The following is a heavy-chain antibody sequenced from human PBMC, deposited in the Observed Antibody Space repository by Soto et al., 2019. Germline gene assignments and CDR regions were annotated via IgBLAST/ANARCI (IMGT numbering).Heavy chain of an antibody. Sequence: PGGSLRLSCAASGFTFSSYAMIWVRQAPGKGLEWVSAISGSGGSTYYADSVKGRFTISRDNSKNTLYLQMNSLRAEDTAVYYCAKRYGDYSLQPHFEYWGQGTLVTVSS. CDR2: ISGSGGST. J-gene: IGHJ4*02. V-gene: IGHV3-23*01. D-gene: IGHD4-17*01. CDR3: AKRYGDYSLQPHFEY. CDR1: GFTFSSYA.